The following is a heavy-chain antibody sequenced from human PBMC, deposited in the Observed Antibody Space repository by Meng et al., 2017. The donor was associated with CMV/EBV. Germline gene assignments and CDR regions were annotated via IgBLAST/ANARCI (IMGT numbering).Heavy chain of an antibody. CDR1: GFNLSSYA. CDR3: AKGEQWLAPRFDY. CDR2: ISGSGGST. D-gene: IGHD6-19*01. J-gene: IGHJ4*02. V-gene: IGHV3-23*01. Sequence: CAASGFNLSSYAMSWVRQAPGKGLEWVAAISGSGGSTYYADSVKGRFTISRDNSKNTLYLQMNSLRAEDTAVYYCAKGEQWLAPRFDYWGQGTLVTVSS.